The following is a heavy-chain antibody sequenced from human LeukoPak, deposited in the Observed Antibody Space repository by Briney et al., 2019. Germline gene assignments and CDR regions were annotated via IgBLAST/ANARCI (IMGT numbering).Heavy chain of an antibody. CDR1: GGSFSGYY. V-gene: IGHV4-34*01. CDR2: INHSGST. J-gene: IGHJ4*02. D-gene: IGHD1-26*01. CDR3: ARVGSGSIPFDY. Sequence: SETLSLTCAVYGGSFSGYYWSWIRQPPGKGLEWIGEINHSGSTNYNPSLKSRVTISVDTSKNQFSLKLSSVTAADTAVYYCARVGSGSIPFDYWGQGTLVTVSS.